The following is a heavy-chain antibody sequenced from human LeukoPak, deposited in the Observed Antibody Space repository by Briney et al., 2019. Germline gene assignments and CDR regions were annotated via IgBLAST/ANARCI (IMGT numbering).Heavy chain of an antibody. D-gene: IGHD6-19*01. J-gene: IGHJ4*02. Sequence: GESRKISCKGSGYSFTSYWIGWVRQMPGKGLEWMGIIYPGDSDTRYSPSFQGQVTISADKSISTAYLQWSSLKASDTAMYYCARQPSYSSRWYVDYWGQGTLVSVSS. CDR3: ARQPSYSSRWYVDY. CDR2: IYPGDSDT. CDR1: GYSFTSYW. V-gene: IGHV5-51*01.